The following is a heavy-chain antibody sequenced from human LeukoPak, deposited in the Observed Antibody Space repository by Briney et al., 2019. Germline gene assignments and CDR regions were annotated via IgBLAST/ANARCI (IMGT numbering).Heavy chain of an antibody. V-gene: IGHV3-23*01. CDR2: ISGSGGST. CDR3: AKPGDEDFWSGYHYFDY. J-gene: IGHJ4*02. Sequence: GGSLRLSCAASGFTFSSYAMSWVRQAPGKGLEWVSAISGSGGSTYYADSVKGRFTISRDNSKNTLYLQMNSLRAEDTAVYYCAKPGDEDFWSGYHYFDYWGQGTLVTVSS. D-gene: IGHD3-3*01. CDR1: GFTFSSYA.